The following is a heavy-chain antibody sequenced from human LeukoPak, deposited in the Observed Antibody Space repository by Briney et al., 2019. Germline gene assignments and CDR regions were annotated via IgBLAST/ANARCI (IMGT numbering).Heavy chain of an antibody. CDR1: GYTFTSYD. D-gene: IGHD1-1*01. CDR3: ARDLLLERRYYHYYYYMDV. J-gene: IGHJ6*03. CDR2: MNPNSGNT. Sequence: ASVKVSCKASGYTFTSYDINWVRQATGQGLEWMGWMNPNSGNTGYAQKFQGRVTMTRNTSISTAYMELSSLRSEDTAVYYCARDLLLERRYYHYYYYMDVWGKGTTVTVSS. V-gene: IGHV1-8*01.